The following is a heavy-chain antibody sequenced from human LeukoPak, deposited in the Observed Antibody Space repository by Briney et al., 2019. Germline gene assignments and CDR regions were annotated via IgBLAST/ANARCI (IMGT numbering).Heavy chain of an antibody. CDR2: ISGGGGST. J-gene: IGHJ4*02. Sequence: GGSLRLSCAASGFTFSDYWIHWVRQAPGKGLEWVSTISGGGGSTYYADSVKGRFTISRDNSKNTLCLQVNSLRAEDTAVYYCAKGGKWDVTPFDYWGQGTLVTVSS. D-gene: IGHD1-26*01. V-gene: IGHV3-23*01. CDR1: GFTFSDYW. CDR3: AKGGKWDVTPFDY.